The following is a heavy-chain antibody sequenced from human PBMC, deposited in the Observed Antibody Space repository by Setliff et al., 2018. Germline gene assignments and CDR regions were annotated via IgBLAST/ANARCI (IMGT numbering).Heavy chain of an antibody. V-gene: IGHV3-30*02. CDR1: GFMFNSYG. D-gene: IGHD1-26*01. Sequence: PGGSLRLSCTASGFMFNSYGMHWVRQAPGKGLEWVAYLRFDGKTQHYADFVKGRFIISRDNFNNTLYLQMKGLGAEDTAVYYCARDLSGWVRWELAYYWGQGTLVTVSS. CDR3: ARDLSGWVRWELAYY. J-gene: IGHJ4*02. CDR2: LRFDGKTQ.